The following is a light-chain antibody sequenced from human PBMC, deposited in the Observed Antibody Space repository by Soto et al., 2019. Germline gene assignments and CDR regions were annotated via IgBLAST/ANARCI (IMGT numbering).Light chain of an antibody. CDR2: LTN. CDR1: GSNIVSNP. CDR3: TAWDDSLTGWV. Sequence: QSVLTQAPSASGTPGQRVTISCSGGGSNIVSNPVNWYQQLPERAPKLLIYLTNQRPSGVPDRFSGSKSGTSASLAISGLQSEDEADYYCTAWDDSLTGWVFGGGTKLTVL. J-gene: IGLJ3*02. V-gene: IGLV1-44*01.